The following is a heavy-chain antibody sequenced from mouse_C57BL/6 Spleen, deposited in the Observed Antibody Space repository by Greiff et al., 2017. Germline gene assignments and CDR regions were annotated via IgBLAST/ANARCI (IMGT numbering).Heavy chain of an antibody. CDR3: ARGDYGRPFAY. Sequence: EVKLMESGPGLVKPSQSLSLTCSVTGYSITSGYYWNWIRQFPGNKLEWMGYISYDGSNNYNPSLKNRISITRDTSKNQFFLKLNSVTTEDTATDYCARGDYGRPFAYWGQGTLVTVSA. D-gene: IGHD1-1*01. J-gene: IGHJ3*01. V-gene: IGHV3-6*01. CDR2: ISYDGSN. CDR1: GYSITSGYY.